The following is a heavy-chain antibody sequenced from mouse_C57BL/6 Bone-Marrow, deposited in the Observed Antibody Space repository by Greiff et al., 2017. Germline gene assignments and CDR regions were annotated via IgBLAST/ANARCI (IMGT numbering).Heavy chain of an antibody. CDR1: GYTFTSYT. V-gene: IGHV1-4*01. Sequence: QVQLMQSGAELVRPGASVKLSCKASGYTFTSYTMHWVQQRPGQGLEWIGYINPSSGYTKYNQKFKDKATLTADKSSSTAYMQLSSLTSEDSAVYDCARHYGRSDWYFDVWGTGTTVTVSS. CDR3: ARHYGRSDWYFDV. J-gene: IGHJ1*03. CDR2: INPSSGYT. D-gene: IGHD1-1*01.